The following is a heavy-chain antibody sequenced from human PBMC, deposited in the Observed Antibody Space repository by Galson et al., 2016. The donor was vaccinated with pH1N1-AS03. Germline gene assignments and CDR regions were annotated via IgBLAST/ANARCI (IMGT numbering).Heavy chain of an antibody. Sequence: SETLPLTCTVSGGSISSSTYYWGWVRQPPGKGLEWIGNIYHSGSTYYNPSLKSRVTISLDKSKNQFSLKLNSVTAADTAVYFCVMDTSTWMRFDYWGQGSRVTVSS. CDR1: GGSISSSTYY. D-gene: IGHD1-1*01. CDR2: IYHSGST. CDR3: VMDTSTWMRFDY. J-gene: IGHJ4*02. V-gene: IGHV4-39*07.